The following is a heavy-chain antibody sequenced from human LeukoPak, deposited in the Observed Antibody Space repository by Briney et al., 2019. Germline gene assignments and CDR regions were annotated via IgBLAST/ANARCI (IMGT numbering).Heavy chain of an antibody. CDR2: IKQDGSEK. V-gene: IGHV3-7*01. J-gene: IGHJ4*02. D-gene: IGHD3-22*01. CDR3: ARDHDSSGYTLFDY. CDR1: GFTFSSYW. Sequence: PGGSLRLSCTASGFTFSSYWMSWVRQAPGKGLEWVANIKQDGSEKYYVDSVKGRFTISRDNAKNSLYPQMNSLRAEDTAVYYCARDHDSSGYTLFDYWGQGTLVTVSS.